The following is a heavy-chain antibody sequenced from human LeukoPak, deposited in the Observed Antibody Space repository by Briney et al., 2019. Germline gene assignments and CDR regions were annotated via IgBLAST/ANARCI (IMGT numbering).Heavy chain of an antibody. D-gene: IGHD3-3*01. J-gene: IGHJ4*02. CDR3: ARVLRFLELLLFDY. Sequence: QPGGSLRLSCAASGFTFSSYWMSWVRQAPGKGLEWVANIKQDGSEKYYVDSVKGRFTISRDNAKNSLYLQMNSLRAEDTAVYYCARVLRFLELLLFDYWGQGTLVTVSS. V-gene: IGHV3-7*01. CDR2: IKQDGSEK. CDR1: GFTFSSYW.